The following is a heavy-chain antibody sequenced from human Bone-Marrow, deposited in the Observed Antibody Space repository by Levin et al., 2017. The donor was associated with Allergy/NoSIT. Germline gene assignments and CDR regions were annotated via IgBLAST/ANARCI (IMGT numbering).Heavy chain of an antibody. CDR3: ARLSRHCSSGGYCYPYGMDV. D-gene: IGHD6-13*01. Sequence: GESLKISCKISGYIFTSQWIAWVRQMTGKGLELMGIIYPDDSDTRYSPAFQGQVTISADTSTNTAHLQWSSLKASDTAIYYCARLSRHCSSGGYCYPYGMDVWGQGTTVTVSS. J-gene: IGHJ6*02. CDR1: GYIFTSQW. V-gene: IGHV5-51*01. CDR2: IYPDDSDT.